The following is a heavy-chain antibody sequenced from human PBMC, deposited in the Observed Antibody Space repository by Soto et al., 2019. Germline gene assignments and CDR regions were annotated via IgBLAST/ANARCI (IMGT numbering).Heavy chain of an antibody. J-gene: IGHJ6*04. Sequence: PGESLKISCKGSVYSFTNYWIGWVRQLPGKGLELMGIIYPGDSDTRYSPAFQGQVTXSADKAISTAYLQWSSREPSDTPMYYCARLVNACSSTSCRHYHYGMDVWGEGTRVTVYS. CDR3: ARLVNACSSTSCRHYHYGMDV. CDR1: VYSFTNYW. D-gene: IGHD2-2*01. CDR2: IYPGDSDT. V-gene: IGHV5-51*01.